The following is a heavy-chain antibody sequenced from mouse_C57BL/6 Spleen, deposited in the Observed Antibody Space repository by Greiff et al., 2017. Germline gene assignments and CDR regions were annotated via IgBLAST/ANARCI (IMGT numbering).Heavy chain of an antibody. CDR2: IYPGSGNT. V-gene: IGHV1-76*01. CDR1: GYTFTDYY. Sequence: VQLQQSGAELVRPGASVKLSCKASGYTFTDYYINWVKQRPGQGLEWIARIYPGSGNTYYNEKFKGKATLTAEKSSSTAYMQLSSLTSEDSAVYFCARADGGGLDYWGQGTSLTVSS. J-gene: IGHJ2*02. CDR3: ARADGGGLDY.